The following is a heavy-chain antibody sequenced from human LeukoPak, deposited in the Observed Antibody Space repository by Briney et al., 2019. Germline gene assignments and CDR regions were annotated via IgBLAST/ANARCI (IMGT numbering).Heavy chain of an antibody. Sequence: SETLSLTCTVSGVSITSSYWSWLRQPPGKGLEWIAYIYYSGDMNYNPSLKSRVIISLDTSKNQLSLKLSSVTAADTAVYYCARGAGRVGGDWGQGTLVSVSS. CDR2: IYYSGDM. J-gene: IGHJ4*02. CDR1: GVSITSSY. D-gene: IGHD5-24*01. V-gene: IGHV4-59*01. CDR3: ARGAGRVGGD.